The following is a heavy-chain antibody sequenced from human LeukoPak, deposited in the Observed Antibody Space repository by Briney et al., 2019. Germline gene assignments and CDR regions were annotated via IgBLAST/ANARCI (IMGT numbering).Heavy chain of an antibody. D-gene: IGHD1-26*01. J-gene: IGHJ4*02. CDR3: AKDDGELPHYFDY. CDR1: GFTFSYHW. Sequence: GGSLRLSCAASGFTFSYHWMTWVRQAPGKGLEWVANIKNDGAVKNYVDSVKGRFTISRDNAKNSLYLQMNSLRAEDTALYYCAKDDGELPHYFDYWGQGTLVTVSS. CDR2: IKNDGAVK. V-gene: IGHV3-7*03.